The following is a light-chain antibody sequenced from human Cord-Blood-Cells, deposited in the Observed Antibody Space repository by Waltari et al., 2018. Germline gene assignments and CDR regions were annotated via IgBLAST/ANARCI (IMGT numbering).Light chain of an antibody. CDR1: SSDVWSYNL. V-gene: IGLV2-23*01. Sequence: SALTQPASVSGSPGQSITISCTGTSSDVWSYNLASWYQQHPGKAPKLMIYEGSKRPSGVSNRFSGSKSGNTASLTISGLQAEDEADYYCCSYAGSSTWVFGGGTKLTVL. CDR2: EGS. CDR3: CSYAGSSTWV. J-gene: IGLJ3*02.